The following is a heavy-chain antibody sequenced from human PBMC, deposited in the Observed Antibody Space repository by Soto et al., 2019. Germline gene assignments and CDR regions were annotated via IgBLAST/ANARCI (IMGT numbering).Heavy chain of an antibody. CDR1: EFTFSNYA. V-gene: IGHV3-23*01. CDR3: AKNPGFYYDSTGFHFDY. CDR2: ISYGGGTT. J-gene: IGHJ4*02. D-gene: IGHD3-22*01. Sequence: LRLSCAASEFTFSNYAMSWVRQAPGKGLEWVSAISYGGGTTYYADSVKGRFTISRDNSKNTLYLQMNSLRAEDTAVYYCAKNPGFYYDSTGFHFDYWGQGTLVTVSS.